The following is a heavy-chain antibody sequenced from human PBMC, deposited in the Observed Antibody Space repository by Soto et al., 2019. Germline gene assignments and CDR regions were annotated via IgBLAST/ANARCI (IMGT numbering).Heavy chain of an antibody. V-gene: IGHV4-39*01. J-gene: IGHJ5*02. D-gene: IGHD1-26*01. CDR1: GVSISSTNYY. Sequence: SATLSLTCTVSGVSISSTNYYWGWIRQPPGKGMEWIGTIYHTGKTYYNSSLESRVTMSTDTSKKQFSLRLNSMTAADTAVYYCARSYSTGSIPNWFDPWGRGTLVTVSS. CDR3: ARSYSTGSIPNWFDP. CDR2: IYHTGKT.